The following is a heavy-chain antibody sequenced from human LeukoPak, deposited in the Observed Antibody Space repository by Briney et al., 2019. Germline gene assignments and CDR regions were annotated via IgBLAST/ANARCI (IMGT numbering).Heavy chain of an antibody. V-gene: IGHV3-33*01. J-gene: IGHJ3*02. D-gene: IGHD2-21*02. CDR1: GFTFSSYG. Sequence: GGSLRLSCAASGFTFSSYGMHWVRQAPGKGLEWVAVIWYDGSNKYYADSVKGRFTISRDNSKNTLYLQMNSLRAEDTAVYYCARAKVVTPTEAFDIWGQGTMVTVSS. CDR2: IWYDGSNK. CDR3: ARAKVVTPTEAFDI.